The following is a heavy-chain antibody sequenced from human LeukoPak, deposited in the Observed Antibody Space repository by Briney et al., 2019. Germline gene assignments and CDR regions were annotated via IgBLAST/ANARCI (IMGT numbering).Heavy chain of an antibody. D-gene: IGHD3-16*02. CDR2: ISAYNGNT. CDR1: GYTFTSYG. CDR3: ARVDVWGSYRPYYFDY. Sequence: ASVKVSCKASGYTFTSYGISWVRQAPGQGLEWMGWISAYNGNTNYAQKLQGRVTMTTDTSTSTAYMELRSLRSDDTAVYYCARVDVWGSYRPYYFDYWGQGTLVTVSS. J-gene: IGHJ4*02. V-gene: IGHV1-18*01.